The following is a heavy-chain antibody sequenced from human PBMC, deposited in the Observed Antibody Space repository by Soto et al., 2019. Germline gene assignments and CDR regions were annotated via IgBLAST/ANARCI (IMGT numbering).Heavy chain of an antibody. CDR2: MYYSGST. CDR3: AGHPSLDV. V-gene: IGHV4-39*01. CDR1: GGSISSGSYC. Sequence: QLQLQESGPGLVKPSETLSLTCSVSGGSISSGSYCWGWIRQPPGKGLEWIGCMYYSGSTYYNPSLKSRVTISVDTSKNQFSLKLSSVTAADTAVYYCAGHPSLDVWGQGTTITVSS. J-gene: IGHJ6*02.